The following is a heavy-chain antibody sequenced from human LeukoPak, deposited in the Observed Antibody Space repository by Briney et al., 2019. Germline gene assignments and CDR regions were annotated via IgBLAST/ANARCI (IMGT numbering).Heavy chain of an antibody. CDR2: ISTSGRTI. D-gene: IGHD6-13*01. CDR1: GFTFSNYE. J-gene: IGHJ4*02. V-gene: IGHV3-48*03. CDR3: MTSSSWYGDS. Sequence: GGSLRLSCAASGFTFSNYEMNWVRQAPGKGLEWVSYISTSGRTIYYADSVKGRFTISRDNAKNALYLQMNSLRAEDTAVYYCMTSSSWYGDSWGQGTLVTVST.